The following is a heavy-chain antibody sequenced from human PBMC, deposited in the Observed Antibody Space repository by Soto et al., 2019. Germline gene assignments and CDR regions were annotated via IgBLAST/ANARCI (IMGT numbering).Heavy chain of an antibody. CDR3: ARHPNNANFLSWYFDL. CDR1: GNSFSTYW. Sequence: XDSLKVSGKCSGNSFSTYWVGLVLQMPGKGLEWMGTIYLGDSHTRYSPSFQGQVTISADNSISTAYLQWSSLKASDTAIYYCARHPNNANFLSWYFDLCGRRTLVPVSS. CDR2: IYLGDSHT. D-gene: IGHD1-7*01. V-gene: IGHV5-51*01. J-gene: IGHJ2*01.